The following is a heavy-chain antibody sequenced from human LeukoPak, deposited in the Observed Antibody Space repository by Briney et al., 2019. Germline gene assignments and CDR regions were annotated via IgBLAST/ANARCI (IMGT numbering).Heavy chain of an antibody. CDR3: AREYAHRFDP. V-gene: IGHV4-31*03. D-gene: IGHD2-2*01. Sequence: SETLSLTCTVSGGSISSGGYYWSWIRQHPGKGLEWIGYIYYSGSTYYNPSLKSRVTISVDTSKNQFSPKLSSVTAADTAVYYCAREYAHRFDPWGQGTLVTVSS. J-gene: IGHJ5*02. CDR2: IYYSGST. CDR1: GGSISSGGYY.